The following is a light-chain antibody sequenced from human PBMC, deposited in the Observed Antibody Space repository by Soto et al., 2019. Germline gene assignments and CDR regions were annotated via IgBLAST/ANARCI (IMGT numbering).Light chain of an antibody. J-gene: IGKJ1*01. Sequence: DVVMPQSPLSLPVTLGQPASISCRSSQSLVYSDGNTYLNWFQQRPGQSPRRLIYKVSNRDSGVPDRFSGSGSGTDFTLKISRVEAEDVGVYHCMQGTRWPWTFGQGTKVEIK. CDR1: QSLVYSDGNTY. CDR2: KVS. CDR3: MQGTRWPWT. V-gene: IGKV2-30*01.